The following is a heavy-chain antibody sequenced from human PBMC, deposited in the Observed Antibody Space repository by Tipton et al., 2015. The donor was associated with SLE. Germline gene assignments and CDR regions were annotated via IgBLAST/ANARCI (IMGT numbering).Heavy chain of an antibody. CDR1: GGSFSGYY. V-gene: IGHV4-34*01. Sequence: TLSLTCAVYGGSFSGYYWSWIRQPPGKGLEWIGEINHSGSTNYNPSLKSRVTISVDTPKNQFSLKLSSVTAADTAVYYCARGGNYDFFRSPHAYFDYWGQGTLVTVSS. CDR2: INHSGST. CDR3: ARGGNYDFFRSPHAYFDY. D-gene: IGHD3-3*01. J-gene: IGHJ4*02.